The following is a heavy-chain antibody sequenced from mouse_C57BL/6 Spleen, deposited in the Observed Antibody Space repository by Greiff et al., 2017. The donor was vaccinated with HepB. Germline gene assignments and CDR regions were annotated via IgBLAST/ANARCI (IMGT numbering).Heavy chain of an antibody. CDR2: IDPENGDT. Sequence: EVQLQQSGAELVRPGASVKLSCTASGFNIKDDYMHWVKQRPEQGLEWIGWIDPENGDTEYAPKFQGKATITADTSSNTAYLQLSSLTSEDTAVYYCTTSGYYGSNLDVWGTGTTVTVSS. J-gene: IGHJ1*03. D-gene: IGHD1-1*01. CDR3: TTSGYYGSNLDV. V-gene: IGHV14-4*01. CDR1: GFNIKDDY.